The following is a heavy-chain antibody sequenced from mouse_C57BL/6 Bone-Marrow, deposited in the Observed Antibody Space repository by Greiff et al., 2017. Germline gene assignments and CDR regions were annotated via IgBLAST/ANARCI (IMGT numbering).Heavy chain of an antibody. CDR3: ARGGIYYYGPEAY. V-gene: IGHV1-55*01. Sequence: QVQLQQPGAELVKPGASVKMSCKASGYTFTSYWITWVKQRPGQGLEWIGDIYPGSGSTNYNETFKSKATLTVAPSSRTAYMQLSSLTSEDSAVYYCARGGIYYYGPEAYWGQGTLVTVSA. CDR2: IYPGSGST. CDR1: GYTFTSYW. D-gene: IGHD1-1*01. J-gene: IGHJ3*01.